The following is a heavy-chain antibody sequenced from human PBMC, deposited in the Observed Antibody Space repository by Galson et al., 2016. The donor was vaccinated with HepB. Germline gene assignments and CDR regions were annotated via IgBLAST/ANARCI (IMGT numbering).Heavy chain of an antibody. V-gene: IGHV3-43*01. CDR2: ITWNGGTT. CDR3: TKDMSRGVVPLCDS. D-gene: IGHD3-10*01. J-gene: IGHJ4*02. Sequence: SLRLSCAASGFRFDDYTMHWVRQAPGKGLEWVSLITWNGGTTDYTDSVKGRFTISRDNNKNALYLQMNSLRSEDTALYYCTKDMSRGVVPLCDSWGQGTLVVVSS. CDR1: GFRFDDYT.